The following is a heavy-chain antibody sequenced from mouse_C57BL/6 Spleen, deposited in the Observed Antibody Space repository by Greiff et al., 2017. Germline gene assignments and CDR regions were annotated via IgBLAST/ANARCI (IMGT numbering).Heavy chain of an antibody. CDR2: ISSGSSTI. D-gene: IGHD2-4*01. V-gene: IGHV5-17*01. Sequence: DVKLVESGGGLVKPGGSLKLSCAASGFTFSDYGMHWVRQAPETGLEWVAYISSGSSTINYAATVKGRFTISRDNAKNSLFLQMTSLRSDDTAMYYCARCDYDVEGYAMDYWGQGTSVTVSS. J-gene: IGHJ4*01. CDR3: ARCDYDVEGYAMDY. CDR1: GFTFSDYG.